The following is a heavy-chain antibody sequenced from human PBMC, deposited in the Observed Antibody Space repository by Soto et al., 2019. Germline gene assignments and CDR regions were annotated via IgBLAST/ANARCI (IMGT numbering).Heavy chain of an antibody. CDR3: ASDRSGSYKYGSQYGMDV. CDR1: GGSISSGSYY. CDR2: IYYSGST. Sequence: SETLSLTCTVSGGSISSGSYYWGWIRQPPGKGLEWIGSIYYSGSTYYNPSLKSRVTISVDTSKNQFSLKLSSVTAADTAVYYCASDRSGSYKYGSQYGMDVWGQGTTVTVSS. D-gene: IGHD1-26*01. V-gene: IGHV4-39*01. J-gene: IGHJ6*02.